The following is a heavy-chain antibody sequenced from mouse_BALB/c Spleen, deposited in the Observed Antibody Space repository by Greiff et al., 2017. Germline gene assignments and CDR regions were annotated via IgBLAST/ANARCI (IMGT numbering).Heavy chain of an antibody. J-gene: IGHJ4*01. CDR2: ISSGSSTI. CDR3: ARGGDGNYVRAMDY. Sequence: EVQRVESGGGLVQPGGSRKLSCAASGFTFSSFGMHWVRQAPEKGLEWVAYISSGSSTIYYADTVKGRFTISRDNPKNTLFLQMTSLRSEDTAMYYCARGGDGNYVRAMDYWGQGTSVTVSS. CDR1: GFTFSSFG. D-gene: IGHD2-1*01. V-gene: IGHV5-17*02.